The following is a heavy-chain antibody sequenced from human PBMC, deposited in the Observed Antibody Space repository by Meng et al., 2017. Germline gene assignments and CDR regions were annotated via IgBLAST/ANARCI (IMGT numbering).Heavy chain of an antibody. D-gene: IGHD5-18*01. J-gene: IGHJ4*02. CDR2: ISGSGGNT. CDR3: AKGGGYSYGYVAS. Sequence: GVSLRLSCAASGFTFSSYGMSWVRQAPGKGLEWVSAISGSGGNTYYADSVKGRFTISRDSSKNTLYLQMNSLRGEDTAVYHCAKGGGYSYGYVASWGQGTLVTVSS. CDR1: GFTFSSYG. V-gene: IGHV3-23*01.